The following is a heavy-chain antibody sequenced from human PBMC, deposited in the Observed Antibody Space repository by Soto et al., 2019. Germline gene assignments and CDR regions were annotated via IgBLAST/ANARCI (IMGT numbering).Heavy chain of an antibody. Sequence: GGSLRLSCAASGFTFSSYAMHWVRQAPGKGLEWVAVISYDGSNKYYADSVKGRFTISRDNSKNTLYLQMNSLRAEDTAVYYCARANDYWGQGTLVTVSS. CDR2: ISYDGSNK. J-gene: IGHJ4*02. CDR1: GFTFSSYA. CDR3: ARANDY. V-gene: IGHV3-30-3*01.